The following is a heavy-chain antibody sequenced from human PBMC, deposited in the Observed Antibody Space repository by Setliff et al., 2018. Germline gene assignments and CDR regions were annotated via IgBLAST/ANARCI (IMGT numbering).Heavy chain of an antibody. V-gene: IGHV4-38-2*02. CDR3: ATDGPVLNGDYIS. CDR1: GYSISSGYY. CDR2: FYHGGSA. D-gene: IGHD3-10*01. Sequence: SETLSLTCAVSGYSISSGYYWGWIRQPPGKGLEWIGGFYHGGSAHYNPSLRSRVSTAVDTSKNQFSLKLSSVTAADTAMYYCATDGPVLNGDYISWGQGTLVTVSS. J-gene: IGHJ5*02.